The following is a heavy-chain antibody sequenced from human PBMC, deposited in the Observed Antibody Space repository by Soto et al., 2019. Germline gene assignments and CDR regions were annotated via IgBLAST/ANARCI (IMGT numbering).Heavy chain of an antibody. V-gene: IGHV2-70*11. CDR1: GFSLSTRAVC. J-gene: IGHJ4*02. D-gene: IGHD2-21*01. CDR3: ARISSYSYFDY. Sequence: SGPTLVNPTQTLTLTCTSSGFSLSTRAVCVSWIRQPPGKALEWLARIDWDNDKYYSASLKTRLTISKDTSKNHVVLTLTNMDPVDTATYYCARISSYSYFDYWGQGALVTVSS. CDR2: IDWDNDK.